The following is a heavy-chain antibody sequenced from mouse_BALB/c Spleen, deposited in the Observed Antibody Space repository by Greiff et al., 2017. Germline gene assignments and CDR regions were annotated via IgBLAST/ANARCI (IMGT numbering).Heavy chain of an antibody. CDR1: GFTFSDYY. D-gene: IGHD2-14*01. CDR2: ISDGGSYT. J-gene: IGHJ4*01. V-gene: IGHV5-4*02. Sequence: EVKVVESGGGLVKPGGSLKLSCAASGFTFSDYYMYWVRQTPEKRLEWVATISDGGSYTYYPDSVKGRFTISRDNAKNNLYLQMSSLKSEDTAMYYCARGGGYDEGAAMDYWGQGTSVTVSS. CDR3: ARGGGYDEGAAMDY.